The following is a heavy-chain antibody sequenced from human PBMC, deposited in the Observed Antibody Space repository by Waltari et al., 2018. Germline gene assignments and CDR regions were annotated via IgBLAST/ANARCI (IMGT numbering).Heavy chain of an antibody. CDR1: GGSFSGYY. Sequence: QVQLQQWGAGLLKPSETLSLTCAVYGGSFSGYYWSWIRQPPGKGLEWIGEINHSGSTNYNPSLKSRVTISVDTYKNQFSLKLSSVTAADTAVYYCARDQYSSGLRPLEYFQHWGQGTLVTVSS. CDR2: INHSGST. J-gene: IGHJ1*01. CDR3: ARDQYSSGLRPLEYFQH. V-gene: IGHV4-34*01. D-gene: IGHD6-19*01.